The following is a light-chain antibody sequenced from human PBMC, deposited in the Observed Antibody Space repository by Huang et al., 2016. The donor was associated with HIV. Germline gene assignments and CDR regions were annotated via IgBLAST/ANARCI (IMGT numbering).Light chain of an antibody. Sequence: DIVLTQSPGTLSLSPGERATLSCRASQNVNSDHIAWYQQKPGQAPRPIIYGASSRATGIPGRFIGAGSGTDFTLTISRLEPEDFAMFYCQQYETSPRTFGQGTKVEIK. CDR2: GAS. CDR3: QQYETSPRT. V-gene: IGKV3-20*01. CDR1: QNVNSDH. J-gene: IGKJ1*01.